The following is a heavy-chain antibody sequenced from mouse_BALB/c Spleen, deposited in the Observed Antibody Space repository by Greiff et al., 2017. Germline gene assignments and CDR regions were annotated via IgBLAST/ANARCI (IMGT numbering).Heavy chain of an antibody. Sequence: EVKLVESGAELVKPGASVKLSCTASGFNIKDTYMHWVKQRPEQGLEWIGRIDPANGNTKYDPKFQGKATITADTSSNTAYLQLSSLTSEDTAVYYCAFYYGYAMDYWGQGTSVTVSS. V-gene: IGHV14-3*02. CDR2: IDPANGNT. D-gene: IGHD1-1*01. CDR3: AFYYGYAMDY. CDR1: GFNIKDTY. J-gene: IGHJ4*01.